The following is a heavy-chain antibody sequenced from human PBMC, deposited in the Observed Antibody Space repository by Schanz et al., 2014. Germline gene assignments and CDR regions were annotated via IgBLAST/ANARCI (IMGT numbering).Heavy chain of an antibody. D-gene: IGHD3-3*01. CDR1: GFTFSNFA. CDR2: ISYDGSHK. J-gene: IGHJ4*02. CDR3: ARDKGGYYPFDY. Sequence: QVQLVESGGGVVQPGRSLRLSCAASGFTFSNFAIHWVRQAPGKGLEWVAVISYDGSHKDYADSVKGRFTISRDNSKNTLYLQMNSLRAEDTAVYYCARDKGGYYPFDYWGRGTLVTVSS. V-gene: IGHV3-30*04.